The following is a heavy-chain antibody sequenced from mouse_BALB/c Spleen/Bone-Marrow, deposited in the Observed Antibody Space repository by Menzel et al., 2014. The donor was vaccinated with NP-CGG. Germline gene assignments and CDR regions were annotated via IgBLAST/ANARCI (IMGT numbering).Heavy chain of an antibody. Sequence: LKESGSELVRPGASVKLSCKASGYTFTNYWMHWVRQRPGQGLEWVGNIYPGSGSTNYDEKFKSKATLTVDTSSSTAYMQLSSLTSEDSAVYYCTKGLPSAYWGQGTLVTVSA. D-gene: IGHD2-4*01. CDR2: IYPGSGST. V-gene: IGHV1S22*01. CDR3: TKGLPSAY. J-gene: IGHJ3*01. CDR1: GYTFTNYW.